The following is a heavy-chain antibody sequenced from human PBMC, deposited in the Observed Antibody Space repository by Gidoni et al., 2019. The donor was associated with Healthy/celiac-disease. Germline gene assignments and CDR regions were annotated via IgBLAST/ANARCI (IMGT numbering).Heavy chain of an antibody. CDR1: GGSISSYY. J-gene: IGHJ4*02. CDR3: ARGYDATTFDY. Sequence: QVQLQESGPGLVKPSEPLSLTCTVSGGSISSYYWSWIRQPPGKGLEWIGYIYYSGSTNYNPSLKSRVTISVDTSKNQFSLKLSSVTAADTAVYYCARGYDATTFDYWGQGTLVTVSS. CDR2: IYYSGST. D-gene: IGHD1-26*01. V-gene: IGHV4-59*01.